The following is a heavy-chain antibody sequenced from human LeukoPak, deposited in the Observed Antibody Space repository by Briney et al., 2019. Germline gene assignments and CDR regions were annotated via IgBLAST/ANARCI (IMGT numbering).Heavy chain of an antibody. CDR3: ARGRITMVRGVMWYFDY. J-gene: IGHJ4*02. V-gene: IGHV1-46*01. D-gene: IGHD3-10*01. CDR1: GYTFTSYY. Sequence: GASVKVSCKASGYTFTSYYMHWVRQAPGQGLEWMGIINPSGGSTSYAQKFQGRVTMTRDTSTSTVYMELSSLRSEDTAVYYCARGRITMVRGVMWYFDYWGQGTLVTVSS. CDR2: INPSGGST.